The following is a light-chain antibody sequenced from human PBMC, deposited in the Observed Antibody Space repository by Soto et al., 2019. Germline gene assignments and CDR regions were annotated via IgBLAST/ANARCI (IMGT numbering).Light chain of an antibody. CDR3: QLYGTSPKT. CDR1: QSVSSSY. CDR2: GAS. V-gene: IGKV3-20*01. J-gene: IGKJ1*01. Sequence: EIVFTQSPCTLSLSPGERATFSCRASQSVSSSYIAWYQQKPGQAPRLLIHGASTRATGIADRFSGSGSGTDFTLTISRLEPEDFAVYYCQLYGTSPKTFGQGTKVDIK.